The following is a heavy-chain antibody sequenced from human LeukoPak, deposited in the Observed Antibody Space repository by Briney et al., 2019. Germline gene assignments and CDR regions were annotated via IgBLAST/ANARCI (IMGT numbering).Heavy chain of an antibody. CDR1: GGSINDYF. Sequence: PSETLSLTCTVSGGSINDYFWSWLRQSPGKGLEWIGYIYYSGSTYYNPSLKSRVTISVDTSKNQFSLKLSSVTAADTAVYYCASSVVVTATLDYWGQGTLVTVSS. CDR2: IYYSGST. D-gene: IGHD2-21*02. V-gene: IGHV4-59*08. CDR3: ASSVVVTATLDY. J-gene: IGHJ4*02.